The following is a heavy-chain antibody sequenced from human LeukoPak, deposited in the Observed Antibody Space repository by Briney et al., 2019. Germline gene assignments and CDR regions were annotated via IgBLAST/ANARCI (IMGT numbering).Heavy chain of an antibody. CDR2: IYHSGST. CDR1: GYSISSGYY. Sequence: SETLSLTCAVFGYSISSGYYWGWIRQPPGKGLEWIGSIYHSGSTYYNPSLKSRVTISVDTSKNQFSLKLSSVTAADTAVYYCARGEDSGYEPYFDYWGQGTLVTVSS. J-gene: IGHJ4*02. CDR3: ARGEDSGYEPYFDY. D-gene: IGHD5-12*01. V-gene: IGHV4-38-2*01.